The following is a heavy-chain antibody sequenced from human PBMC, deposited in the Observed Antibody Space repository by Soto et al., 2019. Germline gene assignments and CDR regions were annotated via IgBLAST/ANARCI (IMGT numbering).Heavy chain of an antibody. CDR2: ISWNSGSI. V-gene: IGHV3-9*01. CDR1: VFTFYDYS. J-gene: IGHJ4*02. CDR3: AKDIGKINNLYYFEY. Sequence: SLILSCSSSVFTFYDYSIHLFLQAPVKGLEWVSGISWNSGSIGYADSVKGRFTISRYNAKNSLYLQMNSLRAEDTALYYCAKDIGKINNLYYFEYWGKGNLVSVSS.